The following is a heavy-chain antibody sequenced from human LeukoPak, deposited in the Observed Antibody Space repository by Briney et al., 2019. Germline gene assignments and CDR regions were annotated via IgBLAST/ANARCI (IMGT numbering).Heavy chain of an antibody. D-gene: IGHD1-1*01. J-gene: IGHJ4*02. V-gene: IGHV3-30*04. CDR1: GFTFSSYA. CDR2: ISYDGSNK. CDR3: AKLNWNDVMDY. Sequence: GRSLRLSCAASGFTFSSYAMHWVRQAPGKGLEWVAVISYDGSNKYYADSVKGRFTISRDNSKNTLYLQMNSLRAEDTAVYYCAKLNWNDVMDYWGQGTLVTVSS.